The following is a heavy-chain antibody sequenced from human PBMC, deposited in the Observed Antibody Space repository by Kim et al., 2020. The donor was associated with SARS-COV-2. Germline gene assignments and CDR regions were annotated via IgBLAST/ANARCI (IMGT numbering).Heavy chain of an antibody. Sequence: SETLSLTCAVYGGSSSGYYWSWIRQPPGKGLEWIGEINHSGSTNYNPSLKSRVTISVDTSKNQFSLKLSSVTAADTAVYYCARGQPPAYCGNSVIGNYW. CDR3: ARGQPPAYCGNSVIGNYW. J-gene: IGHJ2*01. CDR2: INHSGST. D-gene: IGHD2-21*01. CDR1: GGSSSGYY. V-gene: IGHV4-34*01.